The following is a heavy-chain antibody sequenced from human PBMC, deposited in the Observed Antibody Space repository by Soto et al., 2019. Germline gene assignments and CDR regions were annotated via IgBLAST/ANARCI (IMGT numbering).Heavy chain of an antibody. CDR3: AGAVRTRVATPVKDWFDP. D-gene: IGHD4-17*01. V-gene: IGHV1-69*12. CDR1: GGTFSSYA. J-gene: IGHJ5*02. CDR2: IIPIFGTA. Sequence: QVQLVQSGAEVKKPGSSVKVSCKSSGGTFSSYAISWVRQAPGQGLEWMGGIIPIFGTANYAQKFQGRVTITADESTSKAYMELSSLRTEDTAVDYCAGAVRTRVATPVKDWFDPWGQGTLVTVSS.